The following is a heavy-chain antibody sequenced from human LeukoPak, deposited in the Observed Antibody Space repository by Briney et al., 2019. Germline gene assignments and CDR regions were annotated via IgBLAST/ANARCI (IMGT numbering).Heavy chain of an antibody. CDR3: ARDSGIYDSSGYYGLSYYGMDV. D-gene: IGHD3-22*01. Sequence: PGGSLRLSCAASGFTFASYAMTWVRQAPGKGLEWFSAISGSGGSTYYADSVKGRFTISRDNYKNTLYLQMYSLRAEDTAVYYCARDSGIYDSSGYYGLSYYGMDVWGQGTTVTVSS. J-gene: IGHJ6*02. CDR2: ISGSGGST. CDR1: GFTFASYA. V-gene: IGHV3-23*01.